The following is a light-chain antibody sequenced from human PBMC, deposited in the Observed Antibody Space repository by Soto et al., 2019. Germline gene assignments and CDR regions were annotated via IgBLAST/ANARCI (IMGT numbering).Light chain of an antibody. V-gene: IGKV3D-15*01. J-gene: IGKJ1*01. Sequence: VLTQSPGTLSLSPGERATLSCRASQSVTSRFLAWYQQRPGQAPSLLIYGASNRAAGIPARFSGSGSGTEFTLNISSLQPEDFALYYCQQYNNWPPRGTFGQGTKVEFK. CDR3: QQYNNWPPRGT. CDR2: GAS. CDR1: QSVTSRF.